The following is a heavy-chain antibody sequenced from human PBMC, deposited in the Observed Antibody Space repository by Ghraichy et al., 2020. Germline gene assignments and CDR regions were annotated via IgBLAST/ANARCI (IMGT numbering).Heavy chain of an antibody. J-gene: IGHJ4*02. CDR1: GFTFSSYW. V-gene: IGHV3-7*01. CDR2: IKQDGSEK. Sequence: GGSLRLSCAASGFTFSSYWMSWVRQAPGKGLEWVANIKQDGSEKYYVDSVKGRFTISRDNAKNSLYLQMNSLRAEDTAVYYCASHWLQRTGTTTWDYWGQGTLVTVSS. CDR3: ASHWLQRTGTTTWDY. D-gene: IGHD1-1*01.